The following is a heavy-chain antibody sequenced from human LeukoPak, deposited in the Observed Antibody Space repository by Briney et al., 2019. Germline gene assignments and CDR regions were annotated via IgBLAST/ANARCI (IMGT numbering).Heavy chain of an antibody. CDR1: GGSISSYY. Sequence: TETLSLTCTVSGGSISSYYWSWIRQPPGKGLEWIGYIYYSGSTNYNPSLKSRVTISVDTSKNQFSLKLSSVTAADTAVYYCARHAFGCSSTSCPSDYWGQGTLVTVSS. V-gene: IGHV4-59*01. CDR3: ARHAFGCSSTSCPSDY. CDR2: IYYSGST. J-gene: IGHJ4*02. D-gene: IGHD2-2*01.